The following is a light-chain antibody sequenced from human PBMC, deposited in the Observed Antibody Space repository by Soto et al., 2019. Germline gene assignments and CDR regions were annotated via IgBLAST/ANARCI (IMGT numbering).Light chain of an antibody. CDR1: ETVSDSQ. J-gene: IGKJ1*01. V-gene: IGKV3-20*01. CDR2: SVS. CDR3: QQYGSSRWT. Sequence: EIVLTQPPDTLSLSPGERATLSCRTSETVSDSQLAWYQQKPGQAPRLLIYSVSTRATGIADRFSGSGSGTDFTLTISRLEPADFALYYCQQYGSSRWTFGQGTKVDSK.